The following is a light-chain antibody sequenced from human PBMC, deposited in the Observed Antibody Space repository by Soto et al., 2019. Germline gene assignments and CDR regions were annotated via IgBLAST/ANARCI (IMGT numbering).Light chain of an antibody. J-gene: IGKJ1*01. CDR2: LGS. V-gene: IGKV2-28*01. CDR1: QSLLHSNGYNY. CDR3: IQALQTPGT. Sequence: DIVMTQSPLSLPVTPGEPASISCRSSQSLLHSNGYNYLDWYLQKPGQSPQLLIYLGSNRASGVPDRFSGSGSGTDFTLKISRVEAEDVGVYYCIQALQTPGTFGQGTKVDIK.